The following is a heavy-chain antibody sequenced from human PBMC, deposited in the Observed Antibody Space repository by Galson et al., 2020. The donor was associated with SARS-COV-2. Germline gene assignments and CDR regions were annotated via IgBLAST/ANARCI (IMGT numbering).Heavy chain of an antibody. Sequence: SETLSLTCTVSGGSVSSGGFHWSWIRQPPGKGLEWIGYIYDSGSTNYNPSLKSRVIISLDTSKNQFSLKLSSVTAADTAVYYCARDLSGNFGVSEWFDPWGQGTLVTVSS. D-gene: IGHD3-3*01. V-gene: IGHV4-61*08. CDR3: ARDLSGNFGVSEWFDP. CDR1: GGSVSSGGFH. J-gene: IGHJ5*02. CDR2: IYDSGST.